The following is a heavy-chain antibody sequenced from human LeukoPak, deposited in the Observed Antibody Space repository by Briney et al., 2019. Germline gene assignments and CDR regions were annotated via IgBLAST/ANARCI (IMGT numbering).Heavy chain of an antibody. V-gene: IGHV1-69*13. CDR1: GGTFSSYA. D-gene: IGHD3-10*01. CDR2: IIPIFGTA. CDR3: AAYYGSVLYYFDY. J-gene: IGHJ4*02. Sequence: GASVKVSCKASGGTFSSYAISWVRQAPGQGLEWMGGIIPIFGTANYAQKFQGRVTITADESTSTAYMELSSLRSEDTAVYYCAAYYGSVLYYFDYWGQGTLVTVSS.